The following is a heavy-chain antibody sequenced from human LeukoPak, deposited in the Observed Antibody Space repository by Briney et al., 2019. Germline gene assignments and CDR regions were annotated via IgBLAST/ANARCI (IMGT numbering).Heavy chain of an antibody. Sequence: GGSLRLSCAASGFTFSTYSMNWVRQAPGKGLEWISFISTSSIYIYYADSVKGRFTISRDNAKNSLYLQMNSLRAEDTAVYYCAELGITMIGGVWGKGTTVTISS. D-gene: IGHD3-10*02. CDR3: AELGITMIGGV. CDR2: ISTSSIYI. V-gene: IGHV3-21*01. J-gene: IGHJ6*04. CDR1: GFTFSTYS.